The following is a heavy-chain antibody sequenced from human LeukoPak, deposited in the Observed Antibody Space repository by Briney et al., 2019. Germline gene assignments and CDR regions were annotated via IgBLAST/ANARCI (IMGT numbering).Heavy chain of an antibody. CDR1: GYTFTSYD. CDR3: ARGRITPRFLEWLLY. D-gene: IGHD3-3*01. J-gene: IGHJ4*02. CDR2: MNPNSGNT. V-gene: IGHV1-8*01. Sequence: ASVKVSCKASGYTFTSYDINWVRQATGQGLEWMGWMNPNSGNTGYAQKFQGRVAMTRNTSISTAYMELSSLRSEDTAVYYCARGRITPRFLEWLLYWGQGTLVTVSS.